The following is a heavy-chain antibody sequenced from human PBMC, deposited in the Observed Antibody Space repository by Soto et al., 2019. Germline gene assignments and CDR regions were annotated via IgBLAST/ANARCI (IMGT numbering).Heavy chain of an antibody. Sequence: GGSLRLSCAASGFTFSSYGMHWVRQAPGKGLEWVAVISYDGSNKYYADSVKGRFTISRDNSKNTLYLQMNSLRAEDTAVYYCAKGYSSGYYYFDYWGQGTLVTV. CDR1: GFTFSSYG. CDR3: AKGYSSGYYYFDY. CDR2: ISYDGSNK. V-gene: IGHV3-30*18. D-gene: IGHD3-22*01. J-gene: IGHJ4*02.